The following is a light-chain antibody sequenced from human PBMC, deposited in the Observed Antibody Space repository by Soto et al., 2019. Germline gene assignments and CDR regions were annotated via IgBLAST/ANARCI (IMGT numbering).Light chain of an antibody. Sequence: IQMTQSPSSLSASVGDRVTVTCRASQGISTALAWYQQKPGKVPQILIYAASTLQTAVPYRFSGSRSGTDFSATSSSQHPEDVATYYCPTYNRAPWTCGQGNKLEI. CDR1: QGISTA. CDR2: AAS. V-gene: IGKV1-27*01. J-gene: IGKJ1*01. CDR3: PTYNRAPWT.